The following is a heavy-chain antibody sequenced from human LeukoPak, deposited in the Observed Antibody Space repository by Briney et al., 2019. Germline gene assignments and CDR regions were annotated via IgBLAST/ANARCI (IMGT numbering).Heavy chain of an antibody. J-gene: IGHJ5*02. Sequence: PGGSLRLSCAASGFTFSTYGMHWVRQAPGEGLEWVAFIRYDGSHKYYADSVKGRFTISRDDSKYTLYLQMNSLRVEVTAVYYCAKDLLRDRWFGESWGQGTLVTVSS. V-gene: IGHV3-30*02. CDR1: GFTFSTYG. CDR3: AKDLLRDRWFGES. CDR2: IRYDGSHK. D-gene: IGHD3-10*01.